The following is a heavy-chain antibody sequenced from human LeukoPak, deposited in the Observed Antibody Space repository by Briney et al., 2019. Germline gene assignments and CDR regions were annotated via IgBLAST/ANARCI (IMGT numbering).Heavy chain of an antibody. CDR3: AKVGGAGYSSNRRTYYYYYMDV. Sequence: GGSLRLSCAASGFTFSSYGMHWVRQAPGKGLGGVAFIRYDGSNKYYADSVKGRFTISRDNSKNTLYLQMNSLRAEDTAVYYCAKVGGAGYSSNRRTYYYYYMDVWGKGTTVTISS. CDR2: IRYDGSNK. V-gene: IGHV3-30*02. D-gene: IGHD6-13*01. CDR1: GFTFSSYG. J-gene: IGHJ6*03.